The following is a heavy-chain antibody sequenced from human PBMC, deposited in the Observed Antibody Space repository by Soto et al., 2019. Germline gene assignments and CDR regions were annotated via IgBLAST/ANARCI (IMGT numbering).Heavy chain of an antibody. Sequence: ASVRVSCKASGYIFTNYYMHWVRQAPGQGLEWMGTINAGGGYTTYAQRFQGRVTMTRDTSTSTVSMELSSLRYEDTALYSRGGAIVVVTAPFDLWGQGTLVTVSS. V-gene: IGHV1-46*01. CDR1: GYIFTNYY. CDR2: INAGGGYT. CDR3: GGAIVVVTAPFDL. J-gene: IGHJ5*02. D-gene: IGHD2-21*02.